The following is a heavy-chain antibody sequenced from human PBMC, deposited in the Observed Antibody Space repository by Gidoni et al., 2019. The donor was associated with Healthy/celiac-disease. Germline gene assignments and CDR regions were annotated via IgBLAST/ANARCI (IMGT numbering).Heavy chain of an antibody. CDR1: GFTFSSYA. J-gene: IGHJ6*02. D-gene: IGHD3-9*01. Sequence: QVQLVESGGGVVQPGRSLRLSCAASGFTFSSYAMPWFRQAPGKGLEWVAVISYDGSNKYYADSVKGRFTISRDNSKNTLYLQMNSLRAEDTAVYYCARPANTYYDILTGYLYYYYYYGMDVWGQGTTVTVSS. CDR3: ARPANTYYDILTGYLYYYYYYGMDV. CDR2: ISYDGSNK. V-gene: IGHV3-30-3*01.